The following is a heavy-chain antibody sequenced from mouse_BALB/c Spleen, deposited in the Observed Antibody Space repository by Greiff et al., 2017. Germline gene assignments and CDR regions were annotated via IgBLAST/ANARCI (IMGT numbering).Heavy chain of an antibody. CDR2: IRNKANGYTT. Sequence: EVMLVESGGGLVQPGGSLRLSCATSGFTFTDYYMSWVRQPPGKALEWLGFIRNKANGYTTEYSASVKGRFTISRDNSQSILYLQMNTLRAEDSATYYCARVSSWFAYWGQGTLVTVSA. V-gene: IGHV7-3*02. CDR1: GFTFTDYY. CDR3: ARVSSWFAY. J-gene: IGHJ3*01. D-gene: IGHD6-2*01.